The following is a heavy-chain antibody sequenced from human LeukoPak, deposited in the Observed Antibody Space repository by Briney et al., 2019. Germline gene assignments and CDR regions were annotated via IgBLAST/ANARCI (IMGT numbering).Heavy chain of an antibody. J-gene: IGHJ5*02. D-gene: IGHD6-19*01. CDR2: ISGSDDST. CDR3: AKRGAVAGTSWVWFDP. V-gene: IGHV3-23*01. CDR1: GFTFNIYA. Sequence: PGGCLRLSCAGSGFTFNIYAMSWVRQAPGKGLEWVSTISGSDDSTYYADSVKGRFAISRDNSKSTLYLQMNSLRAEDTAVYYCAKRGAVAGTSWVWFDPWGQGPLVTVSS.